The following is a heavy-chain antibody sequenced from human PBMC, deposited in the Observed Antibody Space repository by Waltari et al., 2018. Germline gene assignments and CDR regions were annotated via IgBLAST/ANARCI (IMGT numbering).Heavy chain of an antibody. CDR3: ARRGYDSSGHDTYYFDY. D-gene: IGHD3-22*01. CDR2: IYPWDVDT. J-gene: IGHJ4*02. Sequence: EVQLVQSGAEVKKPGESLQISCKGSGYSFTSYWIGWVRQMPGKGLGWMGLIYPWDVDTRDRPSSQGQVTISAEKSISPAYLQGSSLKASDTAMYYCARRGYDSSGHDTYYFDYWGQGTLVTVSS. CDR1: GYSFTSYW. V-gene: IGHV5-51*01.